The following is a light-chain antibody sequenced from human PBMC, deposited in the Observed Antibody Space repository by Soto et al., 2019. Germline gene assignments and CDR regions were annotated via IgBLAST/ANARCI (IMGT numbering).Light chain of an antibody. V-gene: IGKV3-20*01. Sequence: EIVLTQSPGTLSLSPGERATLSCRASQSVSGTYLAWYQHRSGQAPRLLIYGASNRATGIPDRFNGYGSGTDFTLTVSRLEHEDSAVYYCQQFVMSPPGYTFGQGTKLEIK. CDR2: GAS. J-gene: IGKJ2*01. CDR3: QQFVMSPPGYT. CDR1: QSVSGTY.